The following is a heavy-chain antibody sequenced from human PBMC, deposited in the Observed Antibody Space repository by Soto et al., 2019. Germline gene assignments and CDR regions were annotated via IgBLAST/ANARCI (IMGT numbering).Heavy chain of an antibody. J-gene: IGHJ4*02. CDR2: IYWDDDK. CDR1: GFSLSTSGVG. Sequence: QITLKESGPTLVKPTQTLTLTCTFSGFSLSTSGVGVGWIRQPPGKALEWLALIYWDDDKRYSPSLKIRLTITTDTSKNPVVITTTNMDPVDTATYSCANTHYGSGRQTFDYWGQGTLVTVSS. CDR3: ANTHYGSGRQTFDY. D-gene: IGHD3-10*01. V-gene: IGHV2-5*02.